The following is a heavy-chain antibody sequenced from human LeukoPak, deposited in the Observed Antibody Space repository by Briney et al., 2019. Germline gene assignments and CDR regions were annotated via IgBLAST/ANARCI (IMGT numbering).Heavy chain of an antibody. Sequence: GESLKISCKASGYSFTSYWIGWVRQMPGKGLEWMGIIDPSDSETRHTPSFQGQVTNSVDKSLTTAYLQWNSLKASDTAMYYCARQTAMGRSGDYWGQGTLVTVSS. CDR2: IDPSDSET. V-gene: IGHV5-51*01. D-gene: IGHD5-18*01. CDR3: ARQTAMGRSGDY. J-gene: IGHJ4*02. CDR1: GYSFTSYW.